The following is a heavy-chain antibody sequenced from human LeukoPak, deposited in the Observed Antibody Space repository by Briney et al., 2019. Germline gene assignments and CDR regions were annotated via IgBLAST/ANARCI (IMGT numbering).Heavy chain of an antibody. D-gene: IGHD2-15*01. CDR3: ARDRVGYYYFDY. V-gene: IGHV1-18*01. CDR2: ISAYNGNT. Sequence: ASVKVSFKASGYTFTSYGISWVRQAPGQGLEWMGWISAYNGNTNYAQKLQGRVTMTTDTSTSTAYMELRSLRSDDTAVYYCARDRVGYYYFDYWGQGTLVTVSS. CDR1: GYTFTSYG. J-gene: IGHJ4*02.